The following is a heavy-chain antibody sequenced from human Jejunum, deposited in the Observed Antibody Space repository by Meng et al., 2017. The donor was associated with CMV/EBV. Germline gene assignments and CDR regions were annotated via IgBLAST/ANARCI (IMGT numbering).Heavy chain of an antibody. J-gene: IGHJ5*02. CDR1: GDSLTSHY. CDR2: ISYNGDT. V-gene: IGHV4-59*11. D-gene: IGHD3-3*01. CDR3: ARDLDPYDFWAWFDP. Sequence: GDSLTSHYWHWLRQPPGKRLEWIGYISYNGDTTYNPSLKSRATISVDTSKNQFSLRLTSVTAADTAVYYCARDLDPYDFWAWFDPWGLGTLVTVSS.